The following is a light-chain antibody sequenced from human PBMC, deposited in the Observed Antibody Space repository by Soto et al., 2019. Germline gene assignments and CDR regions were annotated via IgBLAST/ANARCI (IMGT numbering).Light chain of an antibody. Sequence: QSALTQPASVSGSPGQSITISCTETSSDVGSYNLVSWYQQHPGKAPKLMIYEGSKRPSGVSNRFSGSKSGNTASLTISGLQAEDEADYYCCSYAGSSTFYVVFGGGTKLNVL. V-gene: IGLV2-23*01. CDR2: EGS. CDR1: SSDVGSYNL. CDR3: CSYAGSSTFYVV. J-gene: IGLJ2*01.